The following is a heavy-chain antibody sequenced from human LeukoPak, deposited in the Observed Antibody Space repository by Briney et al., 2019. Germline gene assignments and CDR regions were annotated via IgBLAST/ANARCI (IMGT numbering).Heavy chain of an antibody. J-gene: IGHJ6*03. CDR2: IYYSGST. Sequence: SETLSLTCTVSGGSIGTYYWSWIRQPPGKGLEWIGNIYYSGSTNYNPSLKSRVTISVDTSKNQFSLKLSSVTAADTAVYYCTRGSIAYYYMDVWGKGTTVTISS. CDR1: GGSIGTYY. V-gene: IGHV4-59*01. CDR3: TRGSIAYYYMDV. D-gene: IGHD3-22*01.